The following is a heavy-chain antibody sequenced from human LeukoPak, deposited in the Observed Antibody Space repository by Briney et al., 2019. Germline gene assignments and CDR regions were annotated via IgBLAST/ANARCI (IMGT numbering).Heavy chain of an antibody. D-gene: IGHD2-2*01. Sequence: GGSLRLSCAASGFTFSSYSMNWVRQAPGKGLEWVSSISSSSSYIYYADSVKGRFTISRDNAKNSLYLQMNSLRAEDTAVYYCASGLYCSSTSCRVQHWGQGTLVTVSS. CDR2: ISSSSSYI. V-gene: IGHV3-21*01. CDR1: GFTFSSYS. J-gene: IGHJ1*01. CDR3: ASGLYCSSTSCRVQH.